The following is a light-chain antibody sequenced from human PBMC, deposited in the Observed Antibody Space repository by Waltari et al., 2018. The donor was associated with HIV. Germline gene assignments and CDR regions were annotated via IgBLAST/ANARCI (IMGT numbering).Light chain of an antibody. CDR2: EVS. CDR1: SSDFGFDNY. V-gene: IGLV2-14*03. Sequence: QSVLTQPASVSGSPGQSVTISCTGTSSDFGFDNYVSGYQQHPGKAPTLIIYEVSSRPSGVSDRFSGSKSGDTASLTISGLQNEDEADYFCTSYTTSDTRLFGGGTKLTVL. J-gene: IGLJ3*02. CDR3: TSYTTSDTRL.